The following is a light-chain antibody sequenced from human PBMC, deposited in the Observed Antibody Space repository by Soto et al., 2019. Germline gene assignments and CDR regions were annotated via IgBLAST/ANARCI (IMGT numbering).Light chain of an antibody. J-gene: IGKJ5*01. CDR2: GAS. V-gene: IGKV3-15*01. Sequence: EIVMTQSPATLSVSPGERATLSCRASDVVGSNLAWYQQKPGQAPRLLIYGASTRATGIPGRFSGSGFGTEFTLTISGLQPEDFAVYYCQQYNDWPPITFRQGTRLEIK. CDR1: DVVGSN. CDR3: QQYNDWPPIT.